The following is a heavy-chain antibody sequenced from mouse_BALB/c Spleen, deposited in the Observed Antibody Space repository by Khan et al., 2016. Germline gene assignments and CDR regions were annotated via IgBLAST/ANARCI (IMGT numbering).Heavy chain of an antibody. CDR3: ARSRLYFDY. V-gene: IGHV1-9*01. J-gene: IGHJ2*01. CDR2: ILPGSDST. D-gene: IGHD3-2*02. Sequence: QVQLKESGAELMKPGASVKISCKATDYTFSSYWIEWVKQRPGHGLEWIGEILPGSDSTNYDEKFKGKATFTADTSSNTAYMQLSSLTSEDSAVYYCARSRLYFDYWGQGTTLTVSS. CDR1: DYTFSSYW.